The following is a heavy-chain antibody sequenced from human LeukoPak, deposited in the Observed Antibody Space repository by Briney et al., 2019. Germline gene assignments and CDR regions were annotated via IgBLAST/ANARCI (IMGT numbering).Heavy chain of an antibody. J-gene: IGHJ5*02. D-gene: IGHD3-3*01. V-gene: IGHV3-30*02. CDR2: IRYDGSDK. Sequence: PGGSLRLSCAASGFTFSSYGMHWVRQAPGKGLEWVAFIRYDGSDKYYADSVKGRFTVSRDNSKNTLYLQMNSLRAEDTTVYYCAKEQYDFWSGYYSAEWFDPWGQGTLVTVSS. CDR1: GFTFSSYG. CDR3: AKEQYDFWSGYYSAEWFDP.